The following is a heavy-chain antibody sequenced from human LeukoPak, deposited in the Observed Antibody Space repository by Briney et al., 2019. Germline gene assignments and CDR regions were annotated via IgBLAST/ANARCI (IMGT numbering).Heavy chain of an antibody. V-gene: IGHV3-23*01. CDR2: ITGSGGST. CDR1: GLTFSSSA. D-gene: IGHD3-22*01. CDR3: AKVATGNYYEY. Sequence: PGGSLRLSCAASGLTFSSSAITWVRRAPGKALEWVSAITGSGGSTYYADSVKGRFTISRDNSKNTLYLQMNSLRAEDTAVYYCAKVATGNYYEYWGQGTLVTVSS. J-gene: IGHJ4*02.